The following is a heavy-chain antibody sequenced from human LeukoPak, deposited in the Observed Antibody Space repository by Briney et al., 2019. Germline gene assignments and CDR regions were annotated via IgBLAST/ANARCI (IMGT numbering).Heavy chain of an antibody. CDR2: ISGSGGST. CDR1: GFTFSSYA. D-gene: IGHD1-26*01. V-gene: IGHV3-23*01. Sequence: GGSLRLSCAASGFTFSSYAMSWVRQAPGKGLEWVSAISGSGGSTYYADSVKGRFTISRDNSKNTLYLQMNSLRAEDTAVYYCAKPPLRDKKIVGANWFDPWGQGTLVTVSS. CDR3: AKPPLRDKKIVGANWFDP. J-gene: IGHJ5*02.